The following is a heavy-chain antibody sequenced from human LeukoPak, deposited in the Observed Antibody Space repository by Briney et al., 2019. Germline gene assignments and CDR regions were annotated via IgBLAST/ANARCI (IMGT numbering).Heavy chain of an antibody. CDR1: GHTFTSYD. J-gene: IGHJ6*03. CDR2: MNPNSGNT. V-gene: IGHV1-8*03. CDR3: ARGRQGGIVATIKAYYYYMDV. D-gene: IGHD5-12*01. Sequence: GASVKVSCKASGHTFTSYDINWVRQATGQGLEWMGWMNPNSGNTGYAQKFQGRVTITRNTSISTAYMELSSLRSEDTAVYYCARGRQGGIVATIKAYYYYMDVWGKGTTVTVSS.